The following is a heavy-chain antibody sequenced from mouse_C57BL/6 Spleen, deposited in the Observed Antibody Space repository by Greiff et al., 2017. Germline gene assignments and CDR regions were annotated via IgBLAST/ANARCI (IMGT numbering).Heavy chain of an antibody. V-gene: IGHV6-3*01. D-gene: IGHD3-3*01. CDR2: IRLKSDNYAT. CDR3: TVGGWYFDV. J-gene: IGHJ1*03. Sequence: DVKLVESGGGLVQPGGSLKLSCVASGFTFSNYWMNWVRQSPEKGLEWVAQIRLKSDNYATHYAESVKGRLTISREDSKSSVYLQMNNLRAEDTGIYYCTVGGWYFDVWGTGTTVTVAS. CDR1: GFTFSNYW.